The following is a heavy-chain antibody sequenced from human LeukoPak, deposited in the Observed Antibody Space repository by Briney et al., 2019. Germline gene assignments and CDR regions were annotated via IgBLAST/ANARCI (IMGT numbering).Heavy chain of an antibody. J-gene: IGHJ6*03. D-gene: IGHD3-10*01. Sequence: GGSLRLSCAASGFTINSNYMIWVRQAPGKGLEWVSVIYSGGSTYYADSVKGRFTISRDTSKNTLYLQMNSLRAEDTAVYYCARVLSGRGSLYDYYYYMDVWGKGTTVTVSS. CDR2: IYSGGST. V-gene: IGHV3-53*01. CDR3: ARVLSGRGSLYDYYYYMDV. CDR1: GFTINSNY.